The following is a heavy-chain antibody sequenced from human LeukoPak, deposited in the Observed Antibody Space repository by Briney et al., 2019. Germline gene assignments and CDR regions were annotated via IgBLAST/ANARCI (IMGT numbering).Heavy chain of an antibody. CDR1: GFTFSSYS. Sequence: GGSLRLSCAASGFTFSSYSMNWVRQAPGKGLEGGSSISSSSSYIYYADSVKGRFTISRDNAKNSLYLQMNSLRAEDTAVYYCARESSPEDAFDIWGQGTMVTVSS. J-gene: IGHJ3*02. CDR2: ISSSSSYI. CDR3: ARESSPEDAFDI. V-gene: IGHV3-21*01.